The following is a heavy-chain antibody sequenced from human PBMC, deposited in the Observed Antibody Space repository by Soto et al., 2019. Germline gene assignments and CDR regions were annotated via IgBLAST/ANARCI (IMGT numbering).Heavy chain of an antibody. V-gene: IGHV3-23*01. D-gene: IGHD6-13*01. CDR3: ARMYSSSCDY. CDR1: GFTFSTYA. J-gene: IGHJ4*02. Sequence: EVQLLESGGDLVQPGGSLRLSCAASGFTFSTYAMRWVRQAPGKGLEWVSSITGSGDRTYYADSVKGRFTISRDNSQSTLHLLMNSLRAEDTAVYYCARMYSSSCDYWGQGTLVTVSS. CDR2: ITGSGDRT.